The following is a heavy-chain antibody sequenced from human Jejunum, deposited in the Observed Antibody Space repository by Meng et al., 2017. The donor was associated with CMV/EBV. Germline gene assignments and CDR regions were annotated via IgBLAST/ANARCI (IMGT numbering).Heavy chain of an antibody. D-gene: IGHD6-6*01. Sequence: FNDYEMNWVSQDPGKGLEWVSYITGSGTPIYYTDSVKGRFTISRDDTKNSLYLQMNSLRAEDTAVYYCARDRYSSSTDHYYGMDVWGQGTTVTVSS. V-gene: IGHV3-48*03. J-gene: IGHJ6*02. CDR1: FNDYE. CDR2: ITGSGTPI. CDR3: ARDRYSSSTDHYYGMDV.